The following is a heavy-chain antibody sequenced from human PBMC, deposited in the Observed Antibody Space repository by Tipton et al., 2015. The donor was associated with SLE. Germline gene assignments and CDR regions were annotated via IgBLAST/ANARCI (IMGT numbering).Heavy chain of an antibody. CDR3: ARWGDFGDY. Sequence: TLSLTCAVSAYSISTGYHWGWIRQPPGKGLEWVASIHHSGNTYYNPSLQSRVTILVDASKNQIFLKLTSVTAADTATYYCARWGDFGDYWGQGTLVTVSS. J-gene: IGHJ4*02. V-gene: IGHV4-38-2*01. CDR1: AYSISTGYH. D-gene: IGHD3-16*01. CDR2: IHHSGNT.